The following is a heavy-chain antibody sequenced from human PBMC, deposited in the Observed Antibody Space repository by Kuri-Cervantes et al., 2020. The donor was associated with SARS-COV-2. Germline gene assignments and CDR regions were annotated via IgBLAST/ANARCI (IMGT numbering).Heavy chain of an antibody. CDR1: GFIFSNAW. D-gene: IGHD6-19*01. CDR2: IKSRADGGTR. Sequence: GEFLKIPCAAPGFIFSNAWMSWVRQAPGKGLEWVGRIKSRADGGTRDYVAPVKGRFTLSRDDSTNTLYLQMNSLKTEDTAVYYCTTGSVRGQWLEPRRHDGFDLWGQGTMVTVSS. V-gene: IGHV3-15*01. CDR3: TTGSVRGQWLEPRRHDGFDL. J-gene: IGHJ3*01.